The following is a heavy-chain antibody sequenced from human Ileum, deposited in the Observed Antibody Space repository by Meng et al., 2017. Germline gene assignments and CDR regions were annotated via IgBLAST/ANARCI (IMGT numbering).Heavy chain of an antibody. CDR1: GGSFSGYY. CDR3: ARRVGATPYAYNWLDP. CDR2: IDHSGGT. V-gene: IGHV4-34*01. D-gene: IGHD1-26*01. J-gene: IGHJ5*02. Sequence: QVELRQCGAGLLEPSETLSLTCGVYGGSFSGYYWSWIRQPPGKGLEWIGEIDHSGGTNYNPSLKNRVTISVDTSNNRFSLKLSSVKAADTALYFCARRVGATPYAYNWLDPWGQGTLVTVSS.